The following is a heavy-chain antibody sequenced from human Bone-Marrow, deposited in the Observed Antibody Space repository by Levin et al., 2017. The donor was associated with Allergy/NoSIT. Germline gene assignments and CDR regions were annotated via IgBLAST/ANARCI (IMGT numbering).Heavy chain of an antibody. D-gene: IGHD5-12*01. Sequence: GGSLRLSCAASGFTFSDYWMTWVRQAPGKGLEWLGNIRQDGSEKHYVDSVEGRFSISRDNAKNSLYLQMNSLRADDTAVYFCARDLSLGGFIDYWGQGILVTVSS. J-gene: IGHJ4*02. CDR2: IRQDGSEK. V-gene: IGHV3-7*04. CDR3: ARDLSLGGFIDY. CDR1: GFTFSDYW.